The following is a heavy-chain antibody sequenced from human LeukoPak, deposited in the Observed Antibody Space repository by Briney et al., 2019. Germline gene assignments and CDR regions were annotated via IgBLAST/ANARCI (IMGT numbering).Heavy chain of an antibody. Sequence: PGGSLRLSCAASGFTFSNYWMSWVRQAPGKGLEWVANIKEDGSEKDYVDSVKGRFTISRDNAKNSLYLQMNSLRAEDTAVYYCARFATYGSGTYAFDYWGQGTLVTVSS. CDR2: IKEDGSEK. CDR1: GFTFSNYW. J-gene: IGHJ4*02. V-gene: IGHV3-7*01. D-gene: IGHD3-10*01. CDR3: ARFATYGSGTYAFDY.